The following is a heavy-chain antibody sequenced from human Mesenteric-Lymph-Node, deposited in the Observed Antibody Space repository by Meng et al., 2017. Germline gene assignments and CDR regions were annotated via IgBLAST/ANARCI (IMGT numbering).Heavy chain of an antibody. CDR2: ISSGSRYI. D-gene: IGHD4-17*01. J-gene: IGHJ4*02. Sequence: VQLVESGGGLVKPGGSLRLSCAASGFTFSSYAMNWVRQAPGKGLEWVSSISSGSRYIYYVDSVKGRFTISRDNAKNSVYLQMNSLRADDTAVYYCARNLTVSGDYWGQGTLVTVSS. CDR1: GFTFSSYA. V-gene: IGHV3-21*01. CDR3: ARNLTVSGDY.